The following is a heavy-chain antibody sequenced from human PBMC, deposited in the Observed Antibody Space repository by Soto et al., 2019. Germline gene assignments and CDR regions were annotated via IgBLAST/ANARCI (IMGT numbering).Heavy chain of an antibody. Sequence: GGSLRLSCAASGFTFSSYGMHWVRQAPGKGLEWVAVISYDGSNKYYADSVKGRFTISRDNSKNTLYLQMNSLRAEDTAVYYCATVFQAYSGALDVWGQGTTVTVSS. CDR3: ATVFQAYSGALDV. D-gene: IGHD2-15*01. CDR1: GFTFSSYG. V-gene: IGHV3-30*03. J-gene: IGHJ6*02. CDR2: ISYDGSNK.